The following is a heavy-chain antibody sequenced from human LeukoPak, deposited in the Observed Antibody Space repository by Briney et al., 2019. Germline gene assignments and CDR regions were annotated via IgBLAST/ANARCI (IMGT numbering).Heavy chain of an antibody. Sequence: GGSLRLSCAASGFIVSSIYMNWVRQAPGKGLEWVSVIYAGGNTYYADSVKGRFTISRDNSKNTLYLQMNSLRAEDTAVYYCARDPTYTSPWASGYWYFDLWGRGTLVTVSS. V-gene: IGHV3-53*01. CDR1: GFIVSSIY. CDR3: ARDPTYTSPWASGYWYFDL. CDR2: IYAGGNT. J-gene: IGHJ2*01. D-gene: IGHD3-16*01.